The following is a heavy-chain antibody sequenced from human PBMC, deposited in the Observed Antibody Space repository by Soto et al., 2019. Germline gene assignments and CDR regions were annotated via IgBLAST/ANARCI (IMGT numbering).Heavy chain of an antibody. CDR2: IYYSGST. CDR3: ARQPLELQRDVNWFDP. J-gene: IGHJ5*02. D-gene: IGHD1-1*01. CDR1: GGSISGSSYY. V-gene: IGHV4-39*01. Sequence: NPSETLSLTCTVSGGSISGSSYYWGWIRQPPGKGLEWIGSIYYSGSTYYNPSLKSRVTISVDTSNNQFSLKLSSVTAADTAVYYCARQPLELQRDVNWFDPWGQGALVTVSS.